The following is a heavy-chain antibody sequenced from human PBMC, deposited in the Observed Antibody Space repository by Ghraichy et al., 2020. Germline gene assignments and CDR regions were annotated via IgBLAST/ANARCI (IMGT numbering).Heavy chain of an antibody. D-gene: IGHD1-26*01. Sequence: GGSLRLSCAASGFNLSTYWMSWVRQAPGKGLEWVADISRDGKNEFYVDSVKGRFTISRDNAKNSLCLHMNSLRAEDPAVYYCARGPWDSTSQFDYWGQGMLVTVSS. J-gene: IGHJ4*02. CDR3: ARGPWDSTSQFDY. V-gene: IGHV3-7*03. CDR1: GFNLSTYW. CDR2: ISRDGKNE.